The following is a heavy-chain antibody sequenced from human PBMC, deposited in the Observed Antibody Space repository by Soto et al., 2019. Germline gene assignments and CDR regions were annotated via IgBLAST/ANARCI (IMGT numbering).Heavy chain of an antibody. Sequence: PSETLSLTCTVSGGSISSGGYYWSWIRQHPGKGLEWIGYIYYSGSTYYNPSLKSRVTISVDTSKNQFSLKLSSVTAADTAVYYCARAPLLVPAATKPTGYYYYYYGMDVWGQGTTVTVSS. D-gene: IGHD2-2*01. CDR1: GGSISSGGYY. V-gene: IGHV4-31*03. CDR3: ARAPLLVPAATKPTGYYYYYYGMDV. J-gene: IGHJ6*02. CDR2: IYYSGST.